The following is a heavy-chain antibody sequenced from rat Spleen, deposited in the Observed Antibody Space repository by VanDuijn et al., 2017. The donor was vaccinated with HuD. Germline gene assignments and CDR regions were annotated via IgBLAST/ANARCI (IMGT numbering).Heavy chain of an antibody. Sequence: EVQLVESGGGLVQPGRSLKLSCAASGFTFSAYYMAWVRHAPTKGLEWFASISYDGGSTYYRDSVKGRYTISRDNAKRTLYLQMDSLRSEDTATYECGTAWYTDRDWCFEFWGPGTMVTVSS. D-gene: IGHD1-5*01. V-gene: IGHV5-20*01. J-gene: IGHJ1*01. CDR2: ISYDGGST. CDR1: GFTFSAYY. CDR3: GTAWYTDRDWCFEF.